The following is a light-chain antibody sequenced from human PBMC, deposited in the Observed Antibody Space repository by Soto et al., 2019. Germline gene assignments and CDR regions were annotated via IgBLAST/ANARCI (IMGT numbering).Light chain of an antibody. V-gene: IGKV3-15*01. CDR3: QQYNNWPRT. CDR1: QSVRTN. J-gene: IGKJ1*01. CDR2: GAS. Sequence: EVGMTQSPATLSVSPGERATLSCRASQSVRTNLAWYQQKPGQAPRLLIYGASTRATGLPARFSGSGSGAEFTLTISSLQSEDFAIYYCQQYNNWPRTFGQGTKVDI.